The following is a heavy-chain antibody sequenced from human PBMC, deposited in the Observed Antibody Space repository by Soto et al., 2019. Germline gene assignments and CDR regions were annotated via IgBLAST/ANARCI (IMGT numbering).Heavy chain of an antibody. D-gene: IGHD4-17*01. J-gene: IGHJ6*02. CDR3: ARADYGDYVGYYYYYGMDV. CDR2: IYYSGST. Sequence: SETLSLTCTVSGGSISSYYWSWIRQPPGKGLEWIGYIYYSGSTNYNPSLKSRVTISVDTSKNQFSLKLSSVTAADTAVYYCARADYGDYVGYYYYYGMDVWGQGTTVTVSS. CDR1: GGSISSYY. V-gene: IGHV4-59*01.